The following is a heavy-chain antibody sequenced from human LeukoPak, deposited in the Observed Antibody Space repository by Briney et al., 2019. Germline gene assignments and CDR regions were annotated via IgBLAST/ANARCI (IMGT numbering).Heavy chain of an antibody. D-gene: IGHD2-15*01. CDR3: ATDTGGGSFYWYFDL. Sequence: GGSLRLSCAASGFTFNSYWMSWVRQAPGKGLEWVANIKQDGSEKYYVDSVKGRFTISRDNAKNSLYLQMNSLRAEDTAVYYCATDTGGGSFYWYFDLWGRGTLVTVSS. V-gene: IGHV3-7*01. CDR2: IKQDGSEK. J-gene: IGHJ2*01. CDR1: GFTFNSYW.